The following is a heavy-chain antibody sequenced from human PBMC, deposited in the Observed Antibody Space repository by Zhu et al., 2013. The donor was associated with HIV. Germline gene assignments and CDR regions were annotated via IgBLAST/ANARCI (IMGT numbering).Heavy chain of an antibody. CDR2: ISAYNGNT. V-gene: IGHV1-18*04. D-gene: IGHD2-15*01. CDR3: ARDVPLDIVVVVAATQIRFNWFDP. Sequence: QVQLVQSGAEVKKPGASVKVSCKASGYTFTSYGISWVRQAPGQGLEWMGWISAYNGNTNYAQKLQGRVTMTTDTSTSTAYMELRSLRSDDTAVYYCARDVPLDIVVVVAATQIRFNWFDPWGQGTLVTVSS. J-gene: IGHJ5*02. CDR1: GYTFTSYG.